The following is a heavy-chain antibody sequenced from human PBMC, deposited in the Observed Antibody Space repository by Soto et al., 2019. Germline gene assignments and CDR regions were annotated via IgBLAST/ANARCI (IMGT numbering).Heavy chain of an antibody. CDR2: IFPNSGAT. D-gene: IGHD2-15*01. CDR1: GYVFTGFC. CDR3: ARGRSLKWNWFDR. J-gene: IGHJ5*02. V-gene: IGHV1-2*02. Sequence: ASVEVSCKASGYVFTGFCLHWVRQAPGQGLEWMGWIFPNSGATNYAQKFQGRVTLTRDTSLSTGYMDLTRLTSDDTAVYYCARGRSLKWNWFDRWGQGTLVTVSS.